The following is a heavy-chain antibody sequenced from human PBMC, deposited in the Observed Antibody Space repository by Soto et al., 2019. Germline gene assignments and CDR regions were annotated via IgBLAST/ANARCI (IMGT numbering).Heavy chain of an antibody. CDR3: ARGRDCTNGVCFRAVWFDP. CDR1: GGTFSSYA. V-gene: IGHV1-69*06. CDR2: IIPIFGTA. Sequence: SVKVSCKASGGTFSSYAISWVRQAPGQGLEWMGGIIPIFGTANYAQKFQGRVTITADKSTSTAYMELSSLRSEDTAVYYCARGRDCTNGVCFRAVWFDPWGQGTLVTVSS. D-gene: IGHD2-8*01. J-gene: IGHJ5*02.